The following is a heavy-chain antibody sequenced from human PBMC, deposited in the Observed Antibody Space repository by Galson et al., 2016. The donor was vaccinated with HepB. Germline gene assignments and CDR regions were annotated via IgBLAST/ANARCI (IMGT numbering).Heavy chain of an antibody. CDR1: GGSFSTYY. CDR2: ITHSGST. J-gene: IGHJ4*02. CDR3: ARARICTSTACCGRGYYFDP. Sequence: SETLSLTCAVYGGSFSTYYWSWFRQPPGKGLEWIGEITHSGSTNYNPSLKSRVAMSVDTPKNQFSLSLTSVTAADTAVYFCARARICTSTACCGRGYYFDPWGQGSLVTVSS. D-gene: IGHD2-2*01. V-gene: IGHV4-34*01.